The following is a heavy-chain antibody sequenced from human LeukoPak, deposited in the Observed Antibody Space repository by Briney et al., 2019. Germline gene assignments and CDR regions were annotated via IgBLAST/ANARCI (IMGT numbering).Heavy chain of an antibody. Sequence: PGRSLRLSCAASGFTFNTYSMNWVRQAPGKGLEWVSSISSSSNYIYYADSVKGRFTISRDNAKTSLYLQMNSLRAEDTAVYYCARVEEGVAGIWYFDLWGRGTLVTVSS. J-gene: IGHJ2*01. CDR2: ISSSSNYI. CDR1: GFTFNTYS. D-gene: IGHD6-19*01. V-gene: IGHV3-21*01. CDR3: ARVEEGVAGIWYFDL.